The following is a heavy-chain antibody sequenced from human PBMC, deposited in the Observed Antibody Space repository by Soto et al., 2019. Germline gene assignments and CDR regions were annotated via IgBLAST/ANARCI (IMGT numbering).Heavy chain of an antibody. CDR1: GCSFSNNW. CDR2: ISADGSDT. J-gene: IGHJ3*02. D-gene: IGHD6-13*01. V-gene: IGHV3-74*01. Sequence: GGSLRLSCVASGCSFSNNWMHWVRHAPGKGPVWVSRISADGSDTHYADSVQGRFTISRDNAKNTLYLQMNTLSVEDAAVYYCARFDIAAPPPIWGQGTMVTVSS. CDR3: ARFDIAAPPPI.